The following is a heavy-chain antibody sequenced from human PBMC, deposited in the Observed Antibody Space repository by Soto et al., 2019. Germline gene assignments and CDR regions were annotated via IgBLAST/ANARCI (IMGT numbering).Heavy chain of an antibody. D-gene: IGHD3-10*01. J-gene: IGHJ5*02. CDR3: ARSFITMVRGVMSWFDP. Sequence: QVQLVQSGAEVKKPGSSVKVSCKASGGTFSSYAISWVRQAPGQGLEWMGGIIPIFGTANYAQKFQGRVTITADDSTSTAYMELSSLRSEDTAVYYCARSFITMVRGVMSWFDPWGQGTLVTVSS. V-gene: IGHV1-69*01. CDR1: GGTFSSYA. CDR2: IIPIFGTA.